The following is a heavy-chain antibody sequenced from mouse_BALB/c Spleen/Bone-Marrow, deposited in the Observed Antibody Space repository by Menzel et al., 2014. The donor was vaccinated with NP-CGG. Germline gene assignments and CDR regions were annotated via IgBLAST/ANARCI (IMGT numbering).Heavy chain of an antibody. D-gene: IGHD4-1*02. CDR1: GFTFSNYW. Sequence: EVNVEESGGGLVQPGGSMKLSCVASGFTFSNYWMNWVRQSPEKGLEWVAEIRLKSNNYATHYAESVKGRFTISRDDSKSSVYLQMNNLRAEDTGIYYCTRNWDVYYFDYWGQGTTPTVSS. CDR3: TRNWDVYYFDY. CDR2: IRLKSNNYAT. J-gene: IGHJ2*01. V-gene: IGHV6-6*02.